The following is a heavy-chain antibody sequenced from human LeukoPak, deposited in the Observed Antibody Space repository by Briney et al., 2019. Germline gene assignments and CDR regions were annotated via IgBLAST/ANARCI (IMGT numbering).Heavy chain of an antibody. CDR1: GFTFSDHY. CDR2: TRNKPKGYTT. CDR3: VRAARESPDNYYYGLDA. V-gene: IGHV3-72*01. Sequence: SGGSLRLSCAASGFTFSDHYMDWVRHAPGKGLEWVGRTRNKPKGYTTEYATSVKGRFTISRDDSRTSLYLQMNSLKKEDTAVYYCVRAARESPDNYYYGLDAWGQGTTVTVSS. J-gene: IGHJ6*02.